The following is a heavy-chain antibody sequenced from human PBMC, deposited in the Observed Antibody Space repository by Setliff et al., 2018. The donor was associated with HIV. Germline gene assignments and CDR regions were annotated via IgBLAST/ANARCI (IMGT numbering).Heavy chain of an antibody. Sequence: GGSLRLSCEASGFTLRSYAMYWVRQAPGKGLEWVAGISGAGATTYYADSVKGRFTISRDNSKDTLYLQMNSLRAEDTAVYYCAKDGYSDYLNSYFDYWGQGTLGTVS. J-gene: IGHJ4*02. CDR2: ISGAGATT. CDR3: AKDGYSDYLNSYFDY. CDR1: GFTLRSYA. D-gene: IGHD4-17*01. V-gene: IGHV3-23*01.